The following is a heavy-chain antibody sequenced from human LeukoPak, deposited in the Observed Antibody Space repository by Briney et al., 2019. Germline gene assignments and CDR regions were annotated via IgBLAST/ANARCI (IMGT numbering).Heavy chain of an antibody. CDR2: MHYSGST. D-gene: IGHD6-19*01. CDR3: CGSGWFAGPFGY. CDR1: GGSITKNGYY. V-gene: IGHV4-39*07. Sequence: ETLSLTCSVSGGSITKNGYYWGWIRQSPETGLEWIGSMHYSGSTYYNPSLNSRVTISVDTSKNQFSLKLTSVTAADTAVYYCCGSGWFAGPFGYWGQGALVTVSS. J-gene: IGHJ4*02.